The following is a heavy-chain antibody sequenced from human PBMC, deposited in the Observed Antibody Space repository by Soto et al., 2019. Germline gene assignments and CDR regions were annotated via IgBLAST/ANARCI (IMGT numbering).Heavy chain of an antibody. CDR1: GGSISRSSYY. J-gene: IGHJ3*02. CDR3: ARANVHYDFWSGPQNDDAFDI. V-gene: IGHV4-39*01. CDR2: IYYSGST. Sequence: SETLSLTCTVSGGSISRSSYYWGWIRQPPGKGLEWIGSIYYSGSTYYNPSLKSRVTISVDTSKNQFSLKLSSVTAADTAVYYCARANVHYDFWSGPQNDDAFDIWGQGTMVTVSS. D-gene: IGHD3-3*01.